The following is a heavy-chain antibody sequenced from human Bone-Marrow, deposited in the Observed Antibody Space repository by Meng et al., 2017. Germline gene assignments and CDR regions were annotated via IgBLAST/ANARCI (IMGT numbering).Heavy chain of an antibody. CDR3: GRDQGRQLINH. CDR2: IYESGST. V-gene: IGHV4-30-2*01. J-gene: IGHJ4*02. Sequence: QLQLQESGSGLVKPSQTLSLTCAVSGGSISSGGYSWSWIRQPPGKGLEWIGYIYESGSTYYSPSLKSRVVISVDRSKNQFSLNLSSVTAADTAVYYCGRDQGRQLINHWGQGTLVTVSS. CDR1: GGSISSGGYS. D-gene: IGHD1-1*01.